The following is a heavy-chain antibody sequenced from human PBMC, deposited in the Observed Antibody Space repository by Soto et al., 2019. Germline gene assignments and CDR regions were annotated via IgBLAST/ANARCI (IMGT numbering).Heavy chain of an antibody. D-gene: IGHD3-9*01. V-gene: IGHV1-2*02. J-gene: IGHJ6*02. CDR1: GYTFTGYY. CDR2: INPNSGGT. CDR3: AREDLLNDGVVTGYRFDGMDV. Sequence: ASVKVSCKASGYTFTGYYMHWVRQAPGQGLEWMGWINPNSGGTNYAQKFQGRVTMTRDTSISTAYLELSRLRSDDTAVYYCAREDLLNDGVVTGYRFDGMDVWGQGTTVTVSS.